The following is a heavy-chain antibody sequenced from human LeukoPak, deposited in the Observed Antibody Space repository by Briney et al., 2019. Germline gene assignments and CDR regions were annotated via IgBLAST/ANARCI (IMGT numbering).Heavy chain of an antibody. Sequence: GGSLRLSCATSGFIVSTDYMSWVRQAPGRGLEWVSVIYSGGSTYYADSVKGRFTISRDNSKNTLYLQMNSLRAEDTAVYYCARDRPSGYDDAFDIWGQGTMVTVSS. CDR1: GFIVSTDY. CDR3: ARDRPSGYDDAFDI. J-gene: IGHJ3*02. CDR2: IYSGGST. D-gene: IGHD5-12*01. V-gene: IGHV3-66*01.